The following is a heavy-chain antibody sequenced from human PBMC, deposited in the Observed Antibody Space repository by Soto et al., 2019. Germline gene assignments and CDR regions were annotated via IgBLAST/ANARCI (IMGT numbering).Heavy chain of an antibody. CDR1: GYTFTSYA. D-gene: IGHD1-26*01. V-gene: IGHV1-3*01. Sequence: QVQLVQSGAEVKKPGASVKVSCKASGYTFTSYAMHWVRQAPGQRLEWMGWINAGNGNTKYSQKLQGRVTITRDTSASTAYMELSSLRSEDTAVYYCASPVGGSYYYFDYWGQGTLVTVSS. CDR2: INAGNGNT. CDR3: ASPVGGSYYYFDY. J-gene: IGHJ4*02.